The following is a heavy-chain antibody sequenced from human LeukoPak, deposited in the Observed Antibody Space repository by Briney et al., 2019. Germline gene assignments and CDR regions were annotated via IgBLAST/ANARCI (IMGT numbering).Heavy chain of an antibody. V-gene: IGHV3-23*01. J-gene: IGHJ4*02. D-gene: IGHD4/OR15-4a*01. Sequence: GGSLRLSCAASGFTFSSYAMSWVRQAPGKGLEWVSAISGSGGSTYYADSVKGRFTISRDNPKNTLYLQMNSLRAEDTAVYYCAKALRNSGANDYWGQGTLVTVSS. CDR2: ISGSGGST. CDR3: AKALRNSGANDY. CDR1: GFTFSSYA.